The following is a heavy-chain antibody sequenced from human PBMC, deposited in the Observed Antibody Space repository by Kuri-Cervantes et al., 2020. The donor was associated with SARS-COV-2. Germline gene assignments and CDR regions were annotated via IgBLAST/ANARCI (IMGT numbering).Heavy chain of an antibody. CDR2: IYYSGSV. V-gene: IGHV4-59*01. D-gene: IGHD4-17*01. CDR3: TTVTPTSVFDF. CDR1: GGSISSSY. J-gene: IGHJ4*02. Sequence: SETLSLTCTVSGGSISSSYWSWIRQPPGKGLERIGYIYYSGSVSYNPSLMSRVTISVDTSKNQFSLRLTSVTAADTAVYYCTTVTPTSVFDFWGQGTLVTVSS.